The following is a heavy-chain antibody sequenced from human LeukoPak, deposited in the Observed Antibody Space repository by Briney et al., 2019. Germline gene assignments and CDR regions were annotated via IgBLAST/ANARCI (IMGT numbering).Heavy chain of an antibody. V-gene: IGHV5-51*01. CDR3: ARHGYSGYDYPDY. J-gene: IGHJ4*02. D-gene: IGHD5-12*01. CDR1: GYSFTNYW. Sequence: GESLNISCKASGYSFTNYWIGWVRQMPGKGLEWMGIIYPDDSDIRYSPSFQGQVTISADKSINTAYLQWSSLKASDTAMYYCARHGYSGYDYPDYWGQGTLVTVSS. CDR2: IYPDDSDI.